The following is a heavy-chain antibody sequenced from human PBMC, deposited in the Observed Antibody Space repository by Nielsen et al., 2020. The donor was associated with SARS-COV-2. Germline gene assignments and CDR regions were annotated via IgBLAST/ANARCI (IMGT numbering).Heavy chain of an antibody. D-gene: IGHD3-22*01. V-gene: IGHV4-4*02. Sequence: SETLSFTCAVSGGSISSSNWWSWVRQPPGKGLEWIGEIYYSGSTYYNPSLKSRVTISVDTSKNQFSLKLSSVTAADTAVYYCARHGYYYDSSGFDYWGQGTLVTVSS. J-gene: IGHJ4*02. CDR2: IYYSGST. CDR1: GGSISSSNW. CDR3: ARHGYYYDSSGFDY.